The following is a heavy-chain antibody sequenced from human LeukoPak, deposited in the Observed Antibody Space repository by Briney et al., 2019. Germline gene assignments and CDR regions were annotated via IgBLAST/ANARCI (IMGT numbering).Heavy chain of an antibody. J-gene: IGHJ4*02. Sequence: TRSLTCTVSGGSISSGGYYWSWIRQHPGKGLEWIGYIYYSGSIYYNPSLKSRVTISVDTSKNQSSLKRSSVTAADPAVSYCAREEGNAGYYDYWGQGTLVTVSS. CDR2: IYYSGSI. CDR1: GGSISSGGYY. V-gene: IGHV4-31*03. D-gene: IGHD3-9*01. CDR3: AREEGNAGYYDY.